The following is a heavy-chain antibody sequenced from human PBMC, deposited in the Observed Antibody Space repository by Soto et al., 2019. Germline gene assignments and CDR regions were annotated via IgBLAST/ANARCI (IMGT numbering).Heavy chain of an antibody. CDR3: VGVGYHYDSSGYYASFYFDY. D-gene: IGHD3-22*01. V-gene: IGHV3-13*01. CDR2: IGTADDR. Sequence: EVQLVESGGGLVQPGESLRLSCAASGFTFSSYDMHWVRQVTGKGLEWVSGIGTADDRYYPGSVKGRFTISRENAKNSLYLQMNSLRAEDTAVYHCVGVGYHYDSSGYYASFYFDYWGQGTLVTVTS. CDR1: GFTFSSYD. J-gene: IGHJ4*02.